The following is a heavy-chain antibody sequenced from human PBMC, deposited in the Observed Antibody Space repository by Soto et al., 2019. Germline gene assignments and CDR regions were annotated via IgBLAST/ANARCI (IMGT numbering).Heavy chain of an antibody. V-gene: IGHV1-46*01. Sequence: ASEKVSCKASGYTFTSYYMHWVRQAPGHGVEWMGIINPSGGSTSYAQKFQGRVTMTRDTSTRTVYMELSSLRSEDTAVYYCARDIPVPSANYYYYYGMDVWGQGTTVTVSS. CDR3: ARDIPVPSANYYYYYGMDV. CDR1: GYTFTSYY. CDR2: INPSGGST. J-gene: IGHJ6*02. D-gene: IGHD2-21*01.